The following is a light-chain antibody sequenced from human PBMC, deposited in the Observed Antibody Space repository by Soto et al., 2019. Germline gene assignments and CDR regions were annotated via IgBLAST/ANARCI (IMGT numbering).Light chain of an antibody. CDR3: QQGNTFPVT. CDR1: QDVGRW. CDR2: AAS. J-gene: IGKJ5*01. V-gene: IGKV1D-12*01. Sequence: DIQLTQSPSFVSASVGDRVTITCRASQDVGRWLAWYQHRPGEAPKLLIYAASNFLSGDPSFSESGSGTDFTLTINSLQPEHFGTYYCQQGNTFPVTFGQGTRLEMK.